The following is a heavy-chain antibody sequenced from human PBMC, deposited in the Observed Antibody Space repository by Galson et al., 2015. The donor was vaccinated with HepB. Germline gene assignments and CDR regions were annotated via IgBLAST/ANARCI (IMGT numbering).Heavy chain of an antibody. D-gene: IGHD3-3*01. Sequence: SLRLSCAASGFTFSGSAMHWVRQASRKGLEWVGRIRSKANSYATAYAASVKGRFTISRGDSKNTAYLQMNSLKTEDTAVYYCTSHIWSGYPYFDYWGQGTLVTVSS. CDR3: TSHIWSGYPYFDY. J-gene: IGHJ4*02. CDR1: GFTFSGSA. V-gene: IGHV3-73*01. CDR2: IRSKANSYAT.